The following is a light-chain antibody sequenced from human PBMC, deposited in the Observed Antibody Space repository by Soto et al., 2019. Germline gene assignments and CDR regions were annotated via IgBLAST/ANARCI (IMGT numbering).Light chain of an antibody. J-gene: IGLJ3*02. V-gene: IGLV1-51*01. CDR3: GAWDSSLSGGM. Sequence: QSVLTQPPSVSAAPGQTVTISCSGSSPNIGINYVSWYQQLPGTAPKLLIYEDNKRPSGIPDRFSGSKSSTSATLAITGLQTGDEADYFCGAWDSSLSGGMFGGGTKLTVL. CDR1: SPNIGINY. CDR2: EDN.